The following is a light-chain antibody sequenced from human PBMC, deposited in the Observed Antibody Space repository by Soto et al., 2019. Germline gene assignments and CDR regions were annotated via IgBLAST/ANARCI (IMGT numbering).Light chain of an antibody. CDR2: GAS. CDR1: QSVSSSY. V-gene: IGKV3-20*01. J-gene: IGKJ3*01. CDR3: QQYGSSLFT. Sequence: EIVLTQSPGTLSLSPGERATLSCRASQSVSSSYLAWYQQKPGQAPRLLIYGASSRATGITDRFSGSGSGKDFTLTISRLEPEDFAVYYCQQYGSSLFTFGPGTKEHIK.